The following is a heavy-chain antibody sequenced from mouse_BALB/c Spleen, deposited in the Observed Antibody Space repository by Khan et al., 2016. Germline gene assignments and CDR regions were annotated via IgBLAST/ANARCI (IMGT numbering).Heavy chain of an antibody. V-gene: IGHV2-6-7*01. CDR3: ASYSDYDGGFAY. Sequence: VELKESGPGLVAPSQSLSITCTVSGFSITGFAVNWVRQPPGKGLEWLGVIWGDGSTDYDSALKSRLSISKDDSKSQVFLKMNSLQTDDTARYYCASYSDYDGGFAYWGHGTLVTVSA. CDR1: GFSITGFA. D-gene: IGHD2-4*01. CDR2: IWGDGST. J-gene: IGHJ3*01.